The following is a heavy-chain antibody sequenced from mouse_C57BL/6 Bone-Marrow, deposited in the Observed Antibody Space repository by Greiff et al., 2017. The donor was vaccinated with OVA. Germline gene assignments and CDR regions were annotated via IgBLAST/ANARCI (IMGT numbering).Heavy chain of an antibody. CDR2: ILPGSGST. CDR1: GYTFTGYW. Sequence: VQLQQSGAELMKPGASVKLSCKASGYTFTGYWIAWVKQRPGHGLEWIGEILPGSGSTKYNEKFKGKATFTADTSSNTAYLHLRSLTSEDSAIFDCARNCFGSNYYFDDWGKGTTLTVSS. D-gene: IGHD1-1*01. J-gene: IGHJ2*01. V-gene: IGHV1-9*01. CDR3: ARNCFGSNYYFDD.